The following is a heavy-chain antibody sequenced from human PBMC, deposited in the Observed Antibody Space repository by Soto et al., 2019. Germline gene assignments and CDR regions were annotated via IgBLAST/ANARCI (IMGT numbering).Heavy chain of an antibody. J-gene: IGHJ6*02. V-gene: IGHV3-23*01. CDR1: GFTFSTYD. D-gene: IGHD1-1*01. CDR3: AKVWKERSNNWGDGMDV. CDR2: ISSTGGAT. Sequence: GGSLRLSCAASGFTFSTYDMTWVRQAPGKGLEWVSIISSTGGATYYADSVKGGFTISRDNSKNTLYLQMDSLRAEDTAVHYCAKVWKERSNNWGDGMDVWGQGTTVTVSS.